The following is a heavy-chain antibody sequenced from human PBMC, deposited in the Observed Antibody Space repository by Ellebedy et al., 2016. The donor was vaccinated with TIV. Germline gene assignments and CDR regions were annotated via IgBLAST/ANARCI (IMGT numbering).Heavy chain of an antibody. J-gene: IGHJ4*02. D-gene: IGHD2-21*01. Sequence: PGGSLRLSCAAAGVTVSTNYMSWVRQAPGKGLEWVSIIYSVVTTYYADSVKGRFTISRDNSENTLYLQMNSLRAEDTAVYYCARPYDGGSYVPWDWGQGTLVTVSS. CDR3: ARPYDGGSYVPWD. CDR2: IYSVVTT. V-gene: IGHV3-53*01. CDR1: GVTVSTNY.